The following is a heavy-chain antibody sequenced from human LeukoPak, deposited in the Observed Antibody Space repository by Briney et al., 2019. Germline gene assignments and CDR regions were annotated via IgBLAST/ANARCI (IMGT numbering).Heavy chain of an antibody. CDR1: GGSISSYY. CDR3: ARHVRSSWTFDY. V-gene: IGHV4-4*09. Sequence: SETLSLTCTVSGGSISSYYWSWIWQPPGKGLERIGYIYTSGSTNYNPSLKSRVTISVDTSKNQFSLKLSSVTAADTAVYYCARHVRSSWTFDYWGQGTLVTVSS. CDR2: IYTSGST. J-gene: IGHJ4*02. D-gene: IGHD6-13*01.